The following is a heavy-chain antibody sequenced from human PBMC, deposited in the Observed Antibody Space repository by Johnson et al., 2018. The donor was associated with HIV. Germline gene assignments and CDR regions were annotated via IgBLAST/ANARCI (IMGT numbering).Heavy chain of an antibody. CDR2: IKSKTDGATT. CDR1: GFTVGSNY. V-gene: IGHV3-15*01. Sequence: VQLVESGGGFVQPGRSLRLSCAASGFTVGSNYMSWVRQAPGKGLEWVGRIKSKTDGATTDYAAPVKGRFTISRDDSKNTLYLQMNSLKTEDTAVYYCTTGISWFGAITFDIWGQGTMVTVSS. CDR3: TTGISWFGAITFDI. J-gene: IGHJ3*02. D-gene: IGHD3-10*01.